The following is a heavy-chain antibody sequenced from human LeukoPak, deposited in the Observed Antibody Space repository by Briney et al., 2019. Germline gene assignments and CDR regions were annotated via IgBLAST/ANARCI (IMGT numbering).Heavy chain of an antibody. CDR2: IYTSGST. D-gene: IGHD2-2*01. CDR1: GYSISSGYY. Sequence: SETLSLTCTVSGYSISSGYYWSWIRPPAGKGLEWIGRIYTSGSTNYNPSLKSRVTMSVDTSKNQFSLKLSSVTAADTAVYYCARDVVVVPAAGDYYYYMDVWGKGTTVTVSS. J-gene: IGHJ6*03. V-gene: IGHV4-4*07. CDR3: ARDVVVVPAAGDYYYYMDV.